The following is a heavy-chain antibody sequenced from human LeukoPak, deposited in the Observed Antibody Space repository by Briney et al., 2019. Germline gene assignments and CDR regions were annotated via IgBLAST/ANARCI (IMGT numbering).Heavy chain of an antibody. D-gene: IGHD5-18*01. J-gene: IGHJ4*02. CDR3: ASLDTAMTNYFDY. V-gene: IGHV4-59*01. Sequence: SETLSLTCTVSGGSISSYYWSWILQPPGKGLEWIAYIYYSGSTNYNPSLKSRVTISVDTSKSQFSLKLGSVTAADTAVYYCASLDTAMTNYFDYWGQGTLVTVSS. CDR1: GGSISSYY. CDR2: IYYSGST.